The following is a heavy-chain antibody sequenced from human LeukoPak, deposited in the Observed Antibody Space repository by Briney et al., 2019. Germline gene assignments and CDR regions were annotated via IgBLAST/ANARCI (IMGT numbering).Heavy chain of an antibody. J-gene: IGHJ4*02. CDR1: GFTFSSYA. CDR2: ISSNGGST. Sequence: GGPLRLSCAASGFTFSSYAMHWVRQAPGKGLEYVSTISSNGGSTYYVNSVKGRFTISRDNSKNTLFLQMGSLIAEDMALYYCARGTYYDSSGYYFFAYWGQGTLVTVSS. V-gene: IGHV3-64*01. CDR3: ARGTYYDSSGYYFFAY. D-gene: IGHD3-22*01.